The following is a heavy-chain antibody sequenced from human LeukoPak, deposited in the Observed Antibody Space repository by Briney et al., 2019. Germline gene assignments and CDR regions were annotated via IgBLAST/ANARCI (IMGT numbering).Heavy chain of an antibody. CDR2: ITDSGGDT. D-gene: IGHD1-1*01. V-gene: IGHV3-23*01. J-gene: IGHJ4*02. CDR1: GFTFSRYA. CDR3: AKGSTTSRPYYFDY. Sequence: GGSLRLSCAPSGFTFSRYALSCVRPTPEKGLGWVSAITDSGGDTYYADSVKGRSTISRDNSRDTLYMQINSLRVEDTAVYHCAKGSTTSRPYYFDYWGQGALVTVSA.